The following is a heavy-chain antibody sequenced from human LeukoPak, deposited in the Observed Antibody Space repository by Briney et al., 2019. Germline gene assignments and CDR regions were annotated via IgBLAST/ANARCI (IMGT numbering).Heavy chain of an antibody. CDR2: ISGGGGST. CDR1: GFTFSNYG. Sequence: GGSLRLSCVASGFTFSNYGMSWVRQAPGKGLEWVSDISGGGGSTYYADSVKGRFTFSRGNSKNTLYLQMNSLRAEDTAVYYCAKGSRVAVPGYLDFWGQGTLVTVSS. V-gene: IGHV3-23*01. CDR3: AKGSRVAVPGYLDF. D-gene: IGHD6-19*01. J-gene: IGHJ4*02.